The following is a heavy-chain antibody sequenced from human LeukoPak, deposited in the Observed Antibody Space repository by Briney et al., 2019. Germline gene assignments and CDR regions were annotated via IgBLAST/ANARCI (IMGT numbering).Heavy chain of an antibody. CDR1: GYNFTNYG. D-gene: IGHD3-9*01. CDR3: ARAELRYFDWPGFDP. CDR2: INTYNGNT. V-gene: IGHV1-18*01. J-gene: IGHJ5*02. Sequence: ASVKVSCKASGYNFTNYGISWVRQAPGQGLEWMGWINTYNGNTNYAQKFQGSVTMTTDTSTSTAYMELRSLRSDDTAVYYCARAELRYFDWPGFDPWGQGTLVTVSS.